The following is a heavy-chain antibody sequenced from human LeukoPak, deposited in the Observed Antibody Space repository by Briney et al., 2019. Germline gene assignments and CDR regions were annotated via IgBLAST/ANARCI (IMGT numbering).Heavy chain of an antibody. CDR3: ASRERFGCWFDS. D-gene: IGHD3-10*01. CDR2: ICYSEST. J-gene: IGHJ5*01. V-gene: IGHV4-39*01. CDR1: GGSISSRSYY. Sequence: SDTLSLPYTVSGGSISSRSYYWRWIPQPPGKGLEWIGCICYSESTYYTPSLKSRVTISVDTSKNQCSLKLSSVTAADAAVYYGASRERFGCWFDSWVQGTLVTVSS.